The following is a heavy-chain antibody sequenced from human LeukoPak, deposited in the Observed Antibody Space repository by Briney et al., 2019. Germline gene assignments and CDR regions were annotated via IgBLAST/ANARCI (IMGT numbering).Heavy chain of an antibody. CDR2: IYYSGST. CDR3: ARGPNWGSTPLGY. Sequence: PSETLSLTCTVSGGSISSYYWSWIRQPPGKGLEWIGYIYYSGSTNYNPSLKSRVTISVDTSKNQFSLKLSSVTAADTAVYYCARGPNWGSTPLGYWGQGTLVTVSS. CDR1: GGSISSYY. V-gene: IGHV4-59*01. D-gene: IGHD7-27*01. J-gene: IGHJ4*02.